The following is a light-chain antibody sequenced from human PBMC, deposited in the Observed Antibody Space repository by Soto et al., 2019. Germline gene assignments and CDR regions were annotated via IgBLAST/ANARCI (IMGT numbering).Light chain of an antibody. CDR1: QSVSSY. CDR3: QQGSTWPHT. J-gene: IGKJ4*01. Sequence: EIVLTQSPATLSLSPGERATLSCRASQSVSSYFAWYQQKPGQAPRLLIYDASNRATGIPARFSGSGSGTDFPLTISSLEPEDFAVYYCQQGSTWPHTFGGGTKVEIK. V-gene: IGKV3-11*01. CDR2: DAS.